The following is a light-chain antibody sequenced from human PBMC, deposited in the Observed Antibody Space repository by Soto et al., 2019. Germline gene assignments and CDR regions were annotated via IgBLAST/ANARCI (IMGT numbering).Light chain of an antibody. V-gene: IGLV2-11*01. Sequence: QTVLTQPRSVSGSPGQSLTISCTGTSSDVGGYNYDSWYQQHPGKAPKIMIYDVNKRPSGVPDRFSGSKSGNTASLTISGLQAEDEADYYCCSYVGSYSFVFGTGTKVTVL. CDR2: DVN. J-gene: IGLJ1*01. CDR1: SSDVGGYNY. CDR3: CSYVGSYSFV.